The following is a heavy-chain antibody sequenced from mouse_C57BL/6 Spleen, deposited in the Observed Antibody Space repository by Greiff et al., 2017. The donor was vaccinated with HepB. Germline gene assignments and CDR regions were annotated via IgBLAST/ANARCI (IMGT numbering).Heavy chain of an antibody. Sequence: EVKVVESGGGLVKPGGSLKLSCAASGFTFSSYTMSWVRQTPEKRLEWVATISGGGGNTYYPDSVKGRFTISRDNAKNTLYLQMSSLRSEDTALYYCARQNYSNYAYWYFDVWGTGTTVTVSS. D-gene: IGHD2-5*01. V-gene: IGHV5-9*01. CDR2: ISGGGGNT. J-gene: IGHJ1*03. CDR3: ARQNYSNYAYWYFDV. CDR1: GFTFSSYT.